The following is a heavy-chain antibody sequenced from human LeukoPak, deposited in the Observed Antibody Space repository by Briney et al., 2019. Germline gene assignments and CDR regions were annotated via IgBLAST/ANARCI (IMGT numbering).Heavy chain of an antibody. J-gene: IGHJ4*02. Sequence: GGSLRLSCAASGFTFSSYAMNWVRQAPGKGLEWVSALSGSGGSTYYADSVKGRFTISRDNSKNTLYLQMNGLRAEDTAVYYCAISYDDSLSGGFDYWGQGTLVTVSS. CDR1: GFTFSSYA. V-gene: IGHV3-23*01. D-gene: IGHD3-22*01. CDR3: AISYDDSLSGGFDY. CDR2: LSGSGGST.